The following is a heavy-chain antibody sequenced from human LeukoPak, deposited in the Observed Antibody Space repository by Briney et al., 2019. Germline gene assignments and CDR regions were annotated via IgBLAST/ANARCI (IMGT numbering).Heavy chain of an antibody. Sequence: GGSLRLSCAGSGFTFNSYAMSWVRQAPGKGLEWVCGIRGSGSETFYADSVKGRFTISRDNAKNSLYLQMNSLRAEDTAVYYCARNLPAADYWGQGALVTVSS. CDR1: GFTFNSYA. CDR2: IRGSGSET. D-gene: IGHD2-2*01. V-gene: IGHV3-23*01. CDR3: ARNLPAADY. J-gene: IGHJ4*02.